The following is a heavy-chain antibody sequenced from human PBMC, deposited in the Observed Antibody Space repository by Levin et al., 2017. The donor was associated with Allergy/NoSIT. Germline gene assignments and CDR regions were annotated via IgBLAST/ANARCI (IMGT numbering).Heavy chain of an antibody. V-gene: IGHV1-69*13. D-gene: IGHD6-13*01. CDR3: ARAAGIAAASLPHYYYDYGMDV. CDR1: GGTFSSYA. CDR2: IIPIFGTA. J-gene: IGHJ6*02. Sequence: SVKVSCKASGGTFSSYAISWVRQAPGQGLEWMGGIIPIFGTANYAQKFQGRVTITADESTSTAYMELSSLRSEDTAVYYCARAAGIAAASLPHYYYDYGMDVWGQGTTVTVSS.